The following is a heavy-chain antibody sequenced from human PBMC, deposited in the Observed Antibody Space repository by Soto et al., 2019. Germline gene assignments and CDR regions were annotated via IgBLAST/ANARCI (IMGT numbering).Heavy chain of an antibody. Sequence: GASVKVSCKASGGTFNSQAISCLRQAPGQVLEWMGGIIPIFATTVYAQKFQGRVTITSDEVTTAYMELSSLRSEDTAVYYCVRNWMSSYTPGRPRKKDYYYYGLDIWGHGTTVTVSS. CDR3: VRNWMSSYTPGRPRKKDYYYYGLDI. V-gene: IGHV1-69*13. CDR2: IIPIFATT. D-gene: IGHD1-1*01. CDR1: GGTFNSQA. J-gene: IGHJ6*02.